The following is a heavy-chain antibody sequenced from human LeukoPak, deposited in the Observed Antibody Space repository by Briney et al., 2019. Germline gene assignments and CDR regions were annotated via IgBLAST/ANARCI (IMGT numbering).Heavy chain of an antibody. V-gene: IGHV4-34*01. J-gene: IGHJ3*02. Sequence: PSETLSLTCAVYGGSFSGYYWSWFRQPPGKGLEWIGEINHSGSTNYNPSLKSRVTISVDTSKNQFSLKLSSVTAADTAVYYCARWFVVADAFDIWGQGTMVTVP. D-gene: IGHD2-2*01. CDR2: INHSGST. CDR1: GGSFSGYY. CDR3: ARWFVVADAFDI.